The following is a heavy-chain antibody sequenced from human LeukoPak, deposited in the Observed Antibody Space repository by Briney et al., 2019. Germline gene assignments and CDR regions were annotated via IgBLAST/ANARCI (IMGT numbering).Heavy chain of an antibody. V-gene: IGHV4-34*01. CDR1: GGSFSGYY. Sequence: PSETLSLTCAVYGGSFSGYYWSWIRQPPGKGLEWIGEIHHSGSTNYNPSLKSRVTISVDTSKNQFSLKLSSVTAADTAVYYCARAQTAMNYFDYWGQGTLVTVSS. CDR2: IHHSGST. D-gene: IGHD5-18*01. J-gene: IGHJ4*02. CDR3: ARAQTAMNYFDY.